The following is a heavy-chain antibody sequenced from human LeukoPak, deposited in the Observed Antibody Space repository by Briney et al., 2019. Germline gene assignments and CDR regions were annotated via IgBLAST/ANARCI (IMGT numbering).Heavy chain of an antibody. CDR1: GYTFTSYG. CDR3: ARGRHMVRGVIIGFAY. D-gene: IGHD3-10*01. Sequence: ASVKVSCKASGYTFTSYGISWVRQAPGQGIGWVGWISAYNGNTNYAQKLQGRVTMTTDTSTSTAYMELRSLRSDDTAVYYCARGRHMVRGVIIGFAYWGQGTLVTVPS. V-gene: IGHV1-18*01. CDR2: ISAYNGNT. J-gene: IGHJ4*02.